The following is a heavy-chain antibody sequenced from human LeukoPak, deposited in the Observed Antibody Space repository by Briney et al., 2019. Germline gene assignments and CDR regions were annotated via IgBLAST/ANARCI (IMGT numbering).Heavy chain of an antibody. V-gene: IGHV4-61*02. D-gene: IGHD5-24*01. J-gene: IGHJ4*02. CDR1: GGSIKSVLHS. Sequence: SQTLSLTCTVSGGSIKSVLHSWNWIRQPAGKGLEWIGRFFGSGSTNYNPSLESRVTISVDTAKNQFFLNLTSVTAAGTAVYYCATRQLHMTADSQVDYWGQGTLVTVSS. CDR3: ATRQLHMTADSQVDY. CDR2: FFGSGST.